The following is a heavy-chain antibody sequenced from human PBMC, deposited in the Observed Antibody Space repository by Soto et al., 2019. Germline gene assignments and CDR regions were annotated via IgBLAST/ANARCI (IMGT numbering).Heavy chain of an antibody. CDR2: IKNKCDGGTA. CDR1: GFLFPNAW. J-gene: IGHJ4*02. V-gene: IGHV3-15*01. CDR3: ATMGLYCCGGSCYSDY. D-gene: IGHD2-15*01. Sequence: EVQLVESGGGLVKPGGSLRLSCAGSGFLFPNAWMSWFRQAPGKGLEWVGHIKNKCDGGTADHAAAGKGRFVISRDDSERMVFLQMNSLKVEDTAVYYCATMGLYCCGGSCYSDYWGQGALVTVSS.